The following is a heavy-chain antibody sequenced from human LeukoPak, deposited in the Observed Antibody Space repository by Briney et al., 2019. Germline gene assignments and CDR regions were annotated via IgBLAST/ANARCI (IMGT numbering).Heavy chain of an antibody. V-gene: IGHV4-34*01. Sequence: SETLSLTCAVYGGSFSGYYWSWIRQPPGKGLEWIGEINHGGSTNYNPSLKSRVTISVDTSKNQFSLKLSSVTAADTAVYYCARGLVWSGYYTGRWFDPWGQGTLVTVSS. CDR2: INHGGST. J-gene: IGHJ5*02. D-gene: IGHD3-3*01. CDR1: GGSFSGYY. CDR3: ARGLVWSGYYTGRWFDP.